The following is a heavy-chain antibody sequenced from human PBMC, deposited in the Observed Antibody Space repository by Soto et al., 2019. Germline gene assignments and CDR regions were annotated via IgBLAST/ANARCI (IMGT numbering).Heavy chain of an antibody. D-gene: IGHD2-8*01. Sequence: EVQLVESGGGLVQPGGSLRLSCAASGFTFTSHWMHWVRQAPGKGPVWVSRINGDGTSISYADSVKGRFTISRDNAKNTLYLQMNGLRAEDTAVYYCAREIIELMGAIRWFDPWGQGTLVIVSS. CDR1: GFTFTSHW. CDR3: AREIIELMGAIRWFDP. V-gene: IGHV3-74*01. CDR2: INGDGTSI. J-gene: IGHJ5*02.